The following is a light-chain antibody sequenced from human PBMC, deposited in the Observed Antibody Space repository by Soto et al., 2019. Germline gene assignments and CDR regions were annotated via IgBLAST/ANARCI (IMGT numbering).Light chain of an antibody. J-gene: IGKJ5*01. V-gene: IGKV3-11*01. CDR3: QQRCDWPPIT. Sequence: EIVWTQSPATLSLSPGERATLSCRASQSVSSYLAWYQQKPGQAHRLLIYDASNRAPGIPPRFSASGSGTAFTHTISSLAPEYFAVYYCQQRCDWPPITFGQGTLLEIK. CDR1: QSVSSY. CDR2: DAS.